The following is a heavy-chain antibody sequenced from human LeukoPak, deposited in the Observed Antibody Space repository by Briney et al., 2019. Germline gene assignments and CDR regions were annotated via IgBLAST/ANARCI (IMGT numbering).Heavy chain of an antibody. Sequence: GGSLRLSCAASGFTFSSYGMHWVRQAPGKGLEWVAVISYDGSNKYYADSVKGRFTISRDNSKNTLYLQMNSLRAEDTAVYYCAKVPDSGSPRFDYWGQGTLVTVSS. CDR1: GFTFSSYG. J-gene: IGHJ4*02. CDR2: ISYDGSNK. V-gene: IGHV3-30*18. D-gene: IGHD1-26*01. CDR3: AKVPDSGSPRFDY.